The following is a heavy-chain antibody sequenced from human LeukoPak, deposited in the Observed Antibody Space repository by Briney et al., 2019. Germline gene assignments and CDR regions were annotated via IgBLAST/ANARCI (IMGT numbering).Heavy chain of an antibody. CDR1: GFTFSSYA. V-gene: IGHV3-48*01. Sequence: GGSLRLSCVASGFTFSSYAMSWVRQAPGKGLEWISHIRDSGTTDYADSVEGRFTISRDNAKNSLYLQLSSLRAEDTAVYYCARDHDFAFDNWGQGTLVTVSS. J-gene: IGHJ4*02. D-gene: IGHD2-21*02. CDR3: ARDHDFAFDN. CDR2: IRDSGTT.